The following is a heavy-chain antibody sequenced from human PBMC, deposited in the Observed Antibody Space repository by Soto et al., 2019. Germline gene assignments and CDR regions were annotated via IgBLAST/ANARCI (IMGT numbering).Heavy chain of an antibody. CDR3: ARHRTIYCISTSCYDHYYYGMDV. Sequence: PGESLKISCKGSGYSFTSYWISWVRQMPGKGLEWMGRIDPSDSYTSYSPSFQGHVTISADKSISTAYLQWSSLKASDTAMYYCARHRTIYCISTSCYDHYYYGMDVWGQGTTVTVSS. D-gene: IGHD2-2*01. CDR2: IDPSDSYT. V-gene: IGHV5-10-1*01. J-gene: IGHJ6*02. CDR1: GYSFTSYW.